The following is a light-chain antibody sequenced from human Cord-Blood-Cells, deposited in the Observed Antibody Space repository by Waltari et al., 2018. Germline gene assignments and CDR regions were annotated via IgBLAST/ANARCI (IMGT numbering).Light chain of an antibody. CDR1: TSHVGGYNY. J-gene: IGLJ3*02. Sequence: QSALTQPASVSGSPGQSTTLSCTGTTSHVGGYNYVSWYQQHPGKAPKLMIYDVSNRPSGVSNRFSGSKSGNTASLTISGLQAEDEADYYCSSYTSSSTLVFGGGTKLTVL. CDR2: DVS. CDR3: SSYTSSSTLV. V-gene: IGLV2-14*01.